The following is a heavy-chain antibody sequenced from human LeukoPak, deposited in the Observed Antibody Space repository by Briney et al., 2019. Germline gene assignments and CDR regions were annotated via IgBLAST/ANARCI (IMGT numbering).Heavy chain of an antibody. CDR1: GLIVSSNH. Sequence: GGSLRLSCAASGLIVSSNHMNWVRQAPGKGLEWVSAISGSGGSTYYADSVKGRFTISRDNSKNTLYLQMNSLRAEDTAVYYCAKDPYDYYDSSGYYYEPYFDYWGQGTLVTVSS. J-gene: IGHJ4*02. D-gene: IGHD3-22*01. CDR2: ISGSGGST. V-gene: IGHV3-23*01. CDR3: AKDPYDYYDSSGYYYEPYFDY.